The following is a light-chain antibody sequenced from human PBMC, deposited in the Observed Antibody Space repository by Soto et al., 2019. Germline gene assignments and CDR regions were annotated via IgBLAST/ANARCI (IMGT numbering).Light chain of an antibody. CDR2: AAS. V-gene: IGKV1-39*01. CDR3: QKNFSTPSIT. CDR1: HDIGTF. Sequence: IQMTQSNSSMSASVGDSVTLTCLSCHDIGTFLNWYQQRPGEAPKLLIYAASNLKSGVPFRFSGSGSGTEFTLTISSLQPEDFATYYCQKNFSTPSITVGQGRRLAIK. J-gene: IGKJ5*01.